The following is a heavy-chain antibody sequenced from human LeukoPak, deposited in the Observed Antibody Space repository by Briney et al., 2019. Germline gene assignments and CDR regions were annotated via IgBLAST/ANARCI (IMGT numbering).Heavy chain of an antibody. Sequence: PGGSLRLSCAASGFTFSTFWMTWVRQAPGKGLEWVANIRQDGREKYYVDSVKGRFTISRDNAKNSLYLQMNSLRAEDTAVYYCARGLLIGGFDYWGQGTLVTVSS. J-gene: IGHJ4*02. D-gene: IGHD2-15*01. CDR2: IRQDGREK. CDR1: GFTFSTFW. V-gene: IGHV3-7*01. CDR3: ARGLLIGGFDY.